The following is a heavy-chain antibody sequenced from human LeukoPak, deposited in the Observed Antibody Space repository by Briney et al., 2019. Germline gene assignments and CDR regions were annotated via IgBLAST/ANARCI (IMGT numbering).Heavy chain of an antibody. CDR1: GGSISGSSYY. Sequence: PSETLSLTCTVSGGSISGSSYYWGWIRQPPGKGLEWMGNMYYSGTTYYNPSLKSRVTISGDTSKKQFSLKLSSVTAADTAVYYCATTDSSGNYVDYWGQGTLVTVSP. CDR3: ATTDSSGNYVDY. V-gene: IGHV4-39*01. D-gene: IGHD6-19*01. J-gene: IGHJ4*02. CDR2: MYYSGTT.